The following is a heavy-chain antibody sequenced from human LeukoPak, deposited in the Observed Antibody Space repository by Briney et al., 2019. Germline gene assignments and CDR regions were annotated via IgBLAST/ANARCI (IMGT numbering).Heavy chain of an antibody. CDR1: GGSITSNSYY. J-gene: IGHJ4*02. Sequence: SETLSLTCTVSGGSITSNSYYWGWIRQPPGKGLEWIGSLYYTGSTYYNPSLKSRVTISVDTSKNQFSLKPNFVTAADTAVYYCARQSPIDDFWSGYSSGSDYWGQGTLVTVSS. D-gene: IGHD3-3*01. CDR3: ARQSPIDDFWSGYSSGSDY. CDR2: LYYTGST. V-gene: IGHV4-39*01.